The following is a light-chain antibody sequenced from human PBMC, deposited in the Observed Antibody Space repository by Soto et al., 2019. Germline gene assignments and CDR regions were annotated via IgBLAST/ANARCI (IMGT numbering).Light chain of an antibody. J-gene: IGKJ1*01. CDR1: QSVAGN. Sequence: EIVMTQSPATLSVSPGETATLSCRASQSVAGNLAWYQQKPGQPPRLLIYGVSTRATGVPARFSGSGSETDFTLTISRLEPEDFAVYYCQQYGDSLTWTFGQGTKVDIK. CDR3: QQYGDSLTWT. CDR2: GVS. V-gene: IGKV3-15*01.